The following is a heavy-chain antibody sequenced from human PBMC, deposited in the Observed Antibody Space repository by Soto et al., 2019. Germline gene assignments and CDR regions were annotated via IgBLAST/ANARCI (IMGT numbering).Heavy chain of an antibody. CDR3: ARDQGSYDILTGYSSYYYYGMDV. J-gene: IGHJ6*02. CDR2: ISAYNGNT. CDR1: GYTFTSYG. V-gene: IGHV1-18*04. D-gene: IGHD3-9*01. Sequence: ASVKVSCKASGYTFTSYGISWVRQAPGQGLEWMGWISAYNGNTNYAQKLQSRVTMTTDTSTSTAYMELRSLRSDDTAVYYCARDQGSYDILTGYSSYYYYGMDVWGQGTTVTVSS.